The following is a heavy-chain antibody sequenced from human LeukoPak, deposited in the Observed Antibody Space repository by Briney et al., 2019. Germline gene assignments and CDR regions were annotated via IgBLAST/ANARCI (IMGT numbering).Heavy chain of an antibody. CDR2: IYYSGST. J-gene: IGHJ4*02. CDR3: ARPRGYSYGSYYFDY. D-gene: IGHD5-18*01. Sequence: SETLSLTCTVSGGSISSSSYYWGWIRQPPGKGLEWIGSIYYSGSTYYNPSLKSRVTISVDTSKNQFSLKLSSVTAADTAVYYCARPRGYSYGSYYFDYWGQGTLVTVSS. CDR1: GGSISSSSYY. V-gene: IGHV4-39*01.